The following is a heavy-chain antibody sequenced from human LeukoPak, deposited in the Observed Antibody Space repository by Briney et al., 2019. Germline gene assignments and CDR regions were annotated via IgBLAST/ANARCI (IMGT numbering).Heavy chain of an antibody. CDR2: MNPNSGNT. Sequence: SVKVSCKASGYTFTGYYMHWVRQATGQGLEWMGWMNPNSGNTGYAQKFQGRVTMTRNTSISTAYMELSSLRSEDTAVYYCARGGRGRYYYGMDVWGQGTTVTVSS. V-gene: IGHV1-8*02. J-gene: IGHJ6*02. CDR3: ARGGRGRYYYGMDV. CDR1: GYTFTGYY.